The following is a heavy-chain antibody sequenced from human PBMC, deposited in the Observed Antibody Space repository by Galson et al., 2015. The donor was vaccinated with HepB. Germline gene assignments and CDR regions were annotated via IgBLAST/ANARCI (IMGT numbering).Heavy chain of an antibody. CDR1: GFTFSSYA. CDR2: ISGSGGST. Sequence: SLRLSCAASGFTFSSYAMSWVRQAPGKGLEWVSAISGSGGSTYYADSVKGRFTISRDNSKNTLYLQINSLRAEDTAVYYCAKEGLSGYSSGWYFLGTAFDPWGQGTLVTVSS. CDR3: AKEGLSGYSSGWYFLGTAFDP. V-gene: IGHV3-23*01. J-gene: IGHJ5*02. D-gene: IGHD6-19*01.